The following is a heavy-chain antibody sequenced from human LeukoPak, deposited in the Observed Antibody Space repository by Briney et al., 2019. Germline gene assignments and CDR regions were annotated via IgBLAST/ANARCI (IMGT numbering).Heavy chain of an antibody. CDR1: GFTFSTYA. V-gene: IGHV3-23*01. D-gene: IGHD2-15*01. Sequence: TGGSLRLSCAASGFTFSTYAMSWVRQAPGKGLEWVSTISGSGGNTYYADSVKGRFTISRDNSKNTVYLQMNSLRAEDTAIYYCAKDPLVGYCSGSSCYSRWGQGTLVTVSS. CDR2: ISGSGGNT. J-gene: IGHJ4*02. CDR3: AKDPLVGYCSGSSCYSR.